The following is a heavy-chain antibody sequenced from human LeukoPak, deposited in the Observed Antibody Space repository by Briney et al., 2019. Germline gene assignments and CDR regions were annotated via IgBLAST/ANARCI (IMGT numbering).Heavy chain of an antibody. Sequence: TGGSLRLSCAASGFTFSSYGMNWVRQAPGKGLEWVSYISSSGSTIYCADSVKGRFTNSRDNAKNSLYLQMNSLRAEDTAVYYCAGGIATAGPAAFDSWGQGTMVTVSS. J-gene: IGHJ3*02. CDR2: ISSSGSTI. CDR1: GFTFSSYG. CDR3: AGGIATAGPAAFDS. D-gene: IGHD6-13*01. V-gene: IGHV3-48*03.